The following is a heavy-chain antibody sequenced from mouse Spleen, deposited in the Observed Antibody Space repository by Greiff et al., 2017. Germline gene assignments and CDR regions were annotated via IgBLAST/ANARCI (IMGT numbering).Heavy chain of an antibody. V-gene: IGHV1-69*01. D-gene: IGHD2-3*01. J-gene: IGHJ2*01. CDR3: ARKGYWCLDY. Sequence: QVQLQQPGAELVMPGASVKLSCKASGYTFTSYWMHWVKQRPGQGLEWIGEIDPSDSYTNYNQKFKGKATLTVDKSSSTAYMQLSSLTSEDSAVYYCARKGYWCLDYWGQGTTLTVSS. CDR1: GYTFTSYW. CDR2: IDPSDSYT.